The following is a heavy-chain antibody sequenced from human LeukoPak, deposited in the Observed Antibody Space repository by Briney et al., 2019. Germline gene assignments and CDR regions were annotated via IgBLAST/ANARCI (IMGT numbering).Heavy chain of an antibody. Sequence: ASVKVSCKASGYTFTGYYMHWVRQAPGRGLEWMGWINPNSGGTNYAQKFQGRVTMTRDTSISTAYMELSRLRSDDTAVYYCARDLGVVITRYYFDYWGQGTLVTVSS. J-gene: IGHJ4*02. CDR3: ARDLGVVITRYYFDY. D-gene: IGHD3-3*01. CDR1: GYTFTGYY. CDR2: INPNSGGT. V-gene: IGHV1-2*02.